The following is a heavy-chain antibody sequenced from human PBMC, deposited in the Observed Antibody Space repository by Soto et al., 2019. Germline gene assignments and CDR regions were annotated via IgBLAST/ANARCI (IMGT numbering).Heavy chain of an antibody. Sequence: AGGSLRLSCAASGFTFSSYAMHWVRQAPGKGLEWVAVISYDGSNKYYADSVKGRFTISRDNSKNTLYLQMNSLRAEDTAVYYCARVHSSSWSPLGYWGQGTLVTVSS. CDR2: ISYDGSNK. J-gene: IGHJ4*02. D-gene: IGHD6-13*01. CDR3: ARVHSSSWSPLGY. CDR1: GFTFSSYA. V-gene: IGHV3-30-3*01.